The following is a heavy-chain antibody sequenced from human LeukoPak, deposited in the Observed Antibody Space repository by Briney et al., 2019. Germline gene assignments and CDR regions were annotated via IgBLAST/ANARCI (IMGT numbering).Heavy chain of an antibody. Sequence: ASVKVSCKVSGYTLTELSMHWVRQAPGKGLEWMGGFDPEDGETIYAQKSQGRVTMTEDTSTDTAYMELSSLRSEDTAVYYCATETGYSSSWEPYNWFDPWGQGTLVTVSS. D-gene: IGHD6-13*01. CDR3: ATETGYSSSWEPYNWFDP. V-gene: IGHV1-24*01. CDR1: GYTLTELS. J-gene: IGHJ5*02. CDR2: FDPEDGET.